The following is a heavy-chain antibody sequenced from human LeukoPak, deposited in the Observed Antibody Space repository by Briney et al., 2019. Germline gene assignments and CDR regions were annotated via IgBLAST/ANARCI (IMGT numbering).Heavy chain of an antibody. V-gene: IGHV3-23*01. CDR1: GFTFSSYA. Sequence: GGSLRLSCAASGFTFSSYAMSWVRQAPGKGLEWVSGISGSGDNTYYADSVKGRFTISRDNSKNTLYVQVNSLGTEDTAAYYCARDPEVLMVYASPAGWFDPWGQGTLVTVSS. CDR2: ISGSGDNT. CDR3: ARDPEVLMVYASPAGWFDP. J-gene: IGHJ5*02. D-gene: IGHD2-8*01.